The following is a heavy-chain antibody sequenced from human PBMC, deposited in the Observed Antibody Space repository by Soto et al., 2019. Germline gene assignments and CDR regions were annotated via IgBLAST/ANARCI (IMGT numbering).Heavy chain of an antibody. CDR2: ISTDGRDV. CDR1: GFTFSSYA. CDR3: AKDRRPAAVYYFDY. V-gene: IGHV3-30*18. Sequence: QVQLVESGGGVVQPGRSLRLSCAASGFTFSSYAMHWVRQAPGKGLEWVAVISTDGRDVHYADSVKGRFTISRDNSKNTLYLQLDSLRAEDTAVYYCAKDRRPAAVYYFDYWGQGALVTVSS. D-gene: IGHD2-2*01. J-gene: IGHJ4*02.